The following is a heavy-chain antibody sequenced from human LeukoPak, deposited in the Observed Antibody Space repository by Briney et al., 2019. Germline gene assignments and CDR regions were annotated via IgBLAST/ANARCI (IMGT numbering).Heavy chain of an antibody. CDR2: VSTTGYYI. V-gene: IGHV3-21*01. CDR3: ASALPADHFDY. CDR1: GFTFSGYS. Sequence: SGGSLRLSCAASGFTFSGYSMNWVRQAPGKGLEWVSSVSTTGYYIYYADSVKGRFSISRDNAKNSLYLQMNSLRAEDMAVYYCASALPADHFDYWGQGTLVTVSS. J-gene: IGHJ4*02.